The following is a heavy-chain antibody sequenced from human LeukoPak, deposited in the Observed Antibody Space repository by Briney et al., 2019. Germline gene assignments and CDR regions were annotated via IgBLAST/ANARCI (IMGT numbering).Heavy chain of an antibody. CDR3: ARDSYDYVWGSYRYYFDY. J-gene: IGHJ4*02. D-gene: IGHD3-16*02. CDR1: GFTSTTYA. V-gene: IGHV3-30*04. CDR2: FPSNGSNK. Sequence: PGGSLKPSCQASGFTSTTYAMPWVRQAPGKGLEWVEFFPSNGSNKSYADSVKGRFTISRDNSKNTLYLQMNSLRAEDTAVYYCARDSYDYVWGSYRYYFDYWGQGTLVTASS.